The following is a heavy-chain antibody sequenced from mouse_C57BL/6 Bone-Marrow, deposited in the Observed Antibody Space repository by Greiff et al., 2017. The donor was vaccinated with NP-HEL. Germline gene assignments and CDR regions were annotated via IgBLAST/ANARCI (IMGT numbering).Heavy chain of an antibody. D-gene: IGHD2-5*01. J-gene: IGHJ3*01. CDR2: IDPETGGT. V-gene: IGHV1-15*01. CDR1: GYTFTDYE. Sequence: QVQLQQSGAELVRPGASVTLSCKASGYTFTDYEMHWVKQTPVHGLEWIGAIDPETGGTAYNQKFKGKAILTADKSSSTAYMELRSLTSEDSAVYYCTRGPYSNYGAYWGQGTLVTVSA. CDR3: TRGPYSNYGAY.